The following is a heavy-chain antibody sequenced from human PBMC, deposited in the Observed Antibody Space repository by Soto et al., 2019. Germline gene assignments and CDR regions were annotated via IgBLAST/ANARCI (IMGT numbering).Heavy chain of an antibody. D-gene: IGHD5-12*01. V-gene: IGHV2-5*01. CDR2: IYWNDDK. CDR1: GFSLTTSGVG. J-gene: IGHJ1*01. Sequence: QITLNESAPTVVKPTEPLTLICTSPGFSLTTSGVGVGWFRLSQGKAPAWLASIYWNDDKRYSTALKSRLSRSTHTSKNLVVLSNAKVDPADTSTYNCAYLVIRAVFRVATTTAIFLDFWGQGTPVVVSS. CDR3: AYLVIRAVFRVATTTAIFLDF.